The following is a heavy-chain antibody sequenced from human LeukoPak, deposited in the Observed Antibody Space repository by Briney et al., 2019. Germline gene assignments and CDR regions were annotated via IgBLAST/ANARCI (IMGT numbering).Heavy chain of an antibody. CDR3: ARVYYYDSSGYWDY. CDR1: GYTFTGHY. Sequence: ASVKVSCKASGYTFTGHYMHWVRQAPGQGLEWMGWINPKNAGTNFAQRFQGRVTMTRDTSISTAYMELSRLRSDDTAVYYCARVYYYDSSGYWDYWGQGTLVTVSS. CDR2: INPKNAGT. J-gene: IGHJ4*02. D-gene: IGHD3-22*01. V-gene: IGHV1-2*02.